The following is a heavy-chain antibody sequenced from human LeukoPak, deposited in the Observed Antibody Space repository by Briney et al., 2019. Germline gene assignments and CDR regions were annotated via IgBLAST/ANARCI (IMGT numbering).Heavy chain of an antibody. D-gene: IGHD7-27*01. CDR3: MCWGTDNH. J-gene: IGHJ4*02. CDR2: INPGGNEI. V-gene: IGHV3-7*01. CDR1: GLTFRSYW. Sequence: GGSLRLSCTFSGLTFRSYWRNWVGQAPGKGLEWVANINPGGNEIRSVDSVKGRSIISRDNAKNSLDLQMSSLRVEDTAVYYCMCWGTDNHWGQGILVTVSS.